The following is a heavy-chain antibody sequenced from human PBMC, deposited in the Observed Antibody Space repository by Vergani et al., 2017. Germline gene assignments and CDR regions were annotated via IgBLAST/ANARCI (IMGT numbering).Heavy chain of an antibody. CDR2: IYTSGST. CDR1: GGSISSGSYY. D-gene: IGHD1-26*01. V-gene: IGHV4-61*02. CDR3: ARGGPSGSYYLYYFDY. Sequence: QVQLQESGPGLVKPSQTLSLTCTVSGGSISSGSYYWSWIRQPAGKGLEWIGRIYTSGSTNYNPSLKSRVTISVDTSKNQFSLKLSSVTAADTAVYYCARGGPSGSYYLYYFDYWGQGTLVTVSS. J-gene: IGHJ4*02.